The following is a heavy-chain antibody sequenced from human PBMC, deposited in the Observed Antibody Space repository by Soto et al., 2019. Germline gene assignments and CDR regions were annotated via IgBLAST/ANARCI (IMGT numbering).Heavy chain of an antibody. D-gene: IGHD3-22*01. CDR2: IYWDDDK. Sequence: QITLKESGPTLVKPTQTLTLTCTFSGFSFSTSGEGVGWIRQPPGKALEWLALIYWDDDKRYSPSLKSRLTITKDTSKNQVVLTMTNMDPVDTGTYYCAHSPSRYYYDTSGYPYDTFDIWGHGTMVTVSS. J-gene: IGHJ3*02. CDR3: AHSPSRYYYDTSGYPYDTFDI. V-gene: IGHV2-5*02. CDR1: GFSFSTSGEG.